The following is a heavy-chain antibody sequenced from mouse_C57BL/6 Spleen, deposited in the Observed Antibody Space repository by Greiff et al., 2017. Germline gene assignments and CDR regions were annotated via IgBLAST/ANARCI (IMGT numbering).Heavy chain of an antibody. J-gene: IGHJ2*01. CDR2: IYPRSGNT. D-gene: IGHD2-5*01. V-gene: IGHV1-81*01. CDR1: GYTFTSYG. Sequence: QVQLQQSGAELARPGASVKLSCKASGYTFTSYGISWVKQRTGQGLEWIGEIYPRSGNTYYNEKFKGKATLTADKSSSTAYMELRSLTSEDSAVYFCAREEDYSNYVFFDYWGQGTTLTVSS. CDR3: AREEDYSNYVFFDY.